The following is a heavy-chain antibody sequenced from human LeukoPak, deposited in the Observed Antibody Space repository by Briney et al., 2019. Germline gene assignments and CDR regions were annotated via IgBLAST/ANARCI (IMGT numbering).Heavy chain of an antibody. D-gene: IGHD3-10*01. CDR1: GFTFNNYA. V-gene: IGHV3-23*01. Sequence: GGSLRLSCTASGFTFNNYAMSWVRQAPGKGLEWVSASSASGDSPYYADSVKGRFTASRDNSKNTLDLQMNSLRVEDTAVYYCAKGVYGSGSYREYFEQWGQGTLVTVSS. J-gene: IGHJ1*01. CDR2: SSASGDSP. CDR3: AKGVYGSGSYREYFEQ.